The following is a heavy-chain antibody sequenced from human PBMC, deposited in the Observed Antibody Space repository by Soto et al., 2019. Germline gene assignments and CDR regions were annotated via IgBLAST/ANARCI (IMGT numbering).Heavy chain of an antibody. D-gene: IGHD1-7*01. Sequence: ASVKVSCKASGYTFTGYYMHWVRQAPGQGLEWMGWINAGNGNTKYSQKFQGRVTITRDTSASTAYMELSSLRSEDTAVYYCARDRSSRTGTTFFWFDPWGQGTLVTVSS. J-gene: IGHJ5*02. CDR1: GYTFTGYY. CDR3: ARDRSSRTGTTFFWFDP. V-gene: IGHV1-3*01. CDR2: INAGNGNT.